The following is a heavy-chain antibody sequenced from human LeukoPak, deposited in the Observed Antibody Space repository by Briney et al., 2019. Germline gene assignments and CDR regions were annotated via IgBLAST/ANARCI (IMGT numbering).Heavy chain of an antibody. V-gene: IGHV3-21*01. CDR2: TSSTTTYT. CDR3: ARTSFCSSSSCFVGFGLDL. CDR1: GFPLSRYS. J-gene: IGHJ6*02. D-gene: IGHD6-19*01. Sequence: GGSLRLSCAASGFPLSRYSMNWVRQTPGKGLEWVSSTSSTTTYTYYGDSVRGRFTVSRDSSLYLQMNSLSVDDTGVYYCARTSFCSSSSCFVGFGLDLWGQGTTVIVS.